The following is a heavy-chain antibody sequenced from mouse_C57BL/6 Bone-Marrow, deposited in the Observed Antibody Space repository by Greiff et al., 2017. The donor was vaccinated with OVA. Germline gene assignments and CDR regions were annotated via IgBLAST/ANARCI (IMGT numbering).Heavy chain of an antibody. CDR2: IDPSDSYT. CDR1: GYTFTSYW. J-gene: IGHJ3*01. D-gene: IGHD1-1*01. V-gene: IGHV1-50*01. Sequence: QVQLQQPGAELVKPGASVKLSCKASGYTFTSYWMQWVKQRPGQGLEWIGEIDPSDSYTNYNQKFKGKATLTVDTSSSTAYMQLSSLTSEDSAVYYCANYYGSSLFAYWGQGTLVTVSA. CDR3: ANYYGSSLFAY.